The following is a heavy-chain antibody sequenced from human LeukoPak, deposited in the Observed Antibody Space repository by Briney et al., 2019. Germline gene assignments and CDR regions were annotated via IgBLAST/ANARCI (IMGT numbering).Heavy chain of an antibody. CDR3: ARLLWGYSSSSGVDI. V-gene: IGHV4-34*01. D-gene: IGHD6-6*01. CDR2: INHSGST. Sequence: SETLSLTCAVYGGSFSGYYWSWIRQPPGKGLEWIGEINHSGSTNYNSSLKSRVTISVDTSKNQFSLKLSSVTAADTAVYYCARLLWGYSSSSGVDIWGQGTMVTVSS. J-gene: IGHJ3*02. CDR1: GGSFSGYY.